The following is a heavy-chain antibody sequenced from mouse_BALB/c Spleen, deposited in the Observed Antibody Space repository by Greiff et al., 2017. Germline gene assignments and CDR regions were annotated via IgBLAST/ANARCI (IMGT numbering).Heavy chain of an antibody. CDR2: ISSGSSTI. D-gene: IGHD2-4*01. J-gene: IGHJ3*01. CDR3: ARRDDYAWFAY. V-gene: IGHV5-17*02. Sequence: EVKLEESGGGLVQPGGSRKLSCAASGFTFSSFGMHWVRQAPEKGLEWVAYISSGSSTIYYADTVKGRFTISRDNPKNTLFLQMTSLRSEDTAMYYCARRDDYAWFAYWGQGTLVTVSA. CDR1: GFTFSSFG.